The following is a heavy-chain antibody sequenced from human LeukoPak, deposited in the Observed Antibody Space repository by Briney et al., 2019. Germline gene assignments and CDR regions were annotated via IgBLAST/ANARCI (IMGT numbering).Heavy chain of an antibody. V-gene: IGHV1-46*01. D-gene: IGHD3-22*01. CDR1: GYSFTGYY. CDR3: AIGPYDSSGYYYSAFDY. J-gene: IGHJ4*02. Sequence: ASVKVSCKASGYSFTGYYIHWVRQAPGQGLEWLGTINSSGGGTTYAQKFQGRLTMTRDTSTRTAYMELSSLRSEDTAVYYCAIGPYDSSGYYYSAFDYWGQGTLVTVSS. CDR2: INSSGGGT.